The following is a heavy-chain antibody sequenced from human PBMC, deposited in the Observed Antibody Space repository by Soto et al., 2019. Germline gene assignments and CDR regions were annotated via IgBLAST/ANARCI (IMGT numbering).Heavy chain of an antibody. J-gene: IGHJ6*02. D-gene: IGHD5-18*01. CDR1: GFTVSSNY. CDR2: IYSGGST. Sequence: PGGSLRLSCAASGFTVSSNYMSWVRQAPGKGLEWVSVIYSGGSTYYADSVKGRFTISRDNSKNTLYLQMNSLRAQDTAVYYCASSRPVPIQLWTPLAPPTWGMDVWGQGTTVTVSS. CDR3: ASSRPVPIQLWTPLAPPTWGMDV. V-gene: IGHV3-53*01.